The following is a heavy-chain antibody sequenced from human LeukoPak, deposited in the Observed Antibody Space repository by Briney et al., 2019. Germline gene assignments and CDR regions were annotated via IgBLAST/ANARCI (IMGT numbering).Heavy chain of an antibody. D-gene: IGHD3-16*01. V-gene: IGHV1-2*02. J-gene: IGHJ3*02. CDR1: GYTFTDYY. CDR2: INPNSGGT. CDR3: ARGGRDPRDAFDI. Sequence: ASVKVSCKASGYTFTDYYMHWVRQAPGQGLEWMGWINPNSGGTNYAQKFQGRITMTRDTSVSTDYMDLSRLRSDDTAVYYCARGGRDPRDAFDIWGQGTMVTVSS.